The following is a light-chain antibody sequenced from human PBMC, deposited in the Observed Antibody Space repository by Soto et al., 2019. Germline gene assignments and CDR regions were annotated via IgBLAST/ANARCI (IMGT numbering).Light chain of an antibody. CDR3: QQYGTSEII. J-gene: IGKJ5*01. CDR1: QTLSNSF. CDR2: NTS. V-gene: IGKV3-20*01. Sequence: EIALTQSPCTLSLSPGERAPLSCSASQTLSNSFIAWYQHKPGQAPRLLVYNTSTRATGIPDRYSGSGSGTDFTLTISRLEPENFAVFFCQQYGTSEIIFGQGTRLEI.